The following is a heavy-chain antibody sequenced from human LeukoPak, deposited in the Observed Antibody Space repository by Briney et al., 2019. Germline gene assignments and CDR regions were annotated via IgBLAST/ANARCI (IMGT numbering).Heavy chain of an antibody. V-gene: IGHV1-69*01. Sequence: GSSVKVSCKASGGTFSSYAISWVRQAPGQGLEWMGGIIPIFGTANYAQKFQGRVTITADESTSTAYMELSSLRSEDTAVYYCARDGADTAIGGMDVWGKGTTVTVSS. CDR2: IIPIFGTA. D-gene: IGHD5-18*01. CDR3: ARDGADTAIGGMDV. CDR1: GGTFSSYA. J-gene: IGHJ6*04.